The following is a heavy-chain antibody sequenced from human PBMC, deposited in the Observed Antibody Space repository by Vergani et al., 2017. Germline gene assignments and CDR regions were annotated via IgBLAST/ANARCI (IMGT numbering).Heavy chain of an antibody. V-gene: IGHV3-23*04. CDR3: AIIAAAGTLRTFAPFAC. D-gene: IGHD6-13*01. CDR1: GFTFSSYA. CDR2: ISGSGGST. J-gene: IGHJ4*02. Sequence: EVQLVESGGGLVQPGGSLRLSCAASGFTFSSYAMRWVRQAPGKGLEWVSAISGSGGSTYYADSVKGRFTISRDNSKNTLYLQMNSLRAEHTAVYYCAIIAAAGTLRTFAPFACWSEGSLVTVSS.